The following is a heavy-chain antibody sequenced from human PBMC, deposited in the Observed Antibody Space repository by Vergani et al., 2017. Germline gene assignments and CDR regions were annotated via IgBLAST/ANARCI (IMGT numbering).Heavy chain of an antibody. J-gene: IGHJ5*02. CDR2: IYYSGCT. V-gene: IGHV4-38-2*02. D-gene: IGHD3-16*01. CDR1: GYSISRGHY. Sequence: QVQLQESGPGLVKPSETLSLTCTVSGYSISRGHYWGWTRQPPGKGMDWIGSIYYSGCTYYNPSLKSRVNMSVDTYKNQLSLKLSSVTAADTGVYYCAKDSGGYDWGRYEAWFDPWGQRTLVTVSS. CDR3: AKDSGGYDWGRYEAWFDP.